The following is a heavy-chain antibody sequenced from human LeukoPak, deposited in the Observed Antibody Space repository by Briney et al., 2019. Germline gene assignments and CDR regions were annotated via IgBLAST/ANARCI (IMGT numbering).Heavy chain of an antibody. Sequence: GESLKISCKGSGYSFTSYWTGWVRQMPGKGLEWMGIIYPGDSDTRYSPSFQGQVTISADKSISTAYLQWSSLKAPDTAMYYCARCRSTSCYSFDYWGQGTLVTVSS. D-gene: IGHD2-2*01. CDR3: ARCRSTSCYSFDY. CDR1: GYSFTSYW. CDR2: IYPGDSDT. V-gene: IGHV5-51*01. J-gene: IGHJ4*02.